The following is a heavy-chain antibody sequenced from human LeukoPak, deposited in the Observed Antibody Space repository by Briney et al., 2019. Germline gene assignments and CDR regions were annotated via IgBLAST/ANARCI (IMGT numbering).Heavy chain of an antibody. V-gene: IGHV1-24*01. Sequence: ASVKVSCKVSGYTLTELSMHWVRQAPGKGLEWMGGFDPEDGETIYAQKFQGRVTMTEDTSTDTAYMELSSLRSEDTAAYYCATRITIFGVEAFDYWGQGTLVTVSS. CDR2: FDPEDGET. CDR1: GYTLTELS. D-gene: IGHD3-3*01. J-gene: IGHJ4*02. CDR3: ATRITIFGVEAFDY.